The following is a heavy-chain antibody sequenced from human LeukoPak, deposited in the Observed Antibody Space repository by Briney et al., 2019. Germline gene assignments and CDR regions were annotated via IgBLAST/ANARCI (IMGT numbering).Heavy chain of an antibody. D-gene: IGHD5-24*01. CDR3: ARESRRDGYNPSYFDY. Sequence: ASVKVSCKASGYTFTGYYMHWARQAPGQGLEWMGWINPNSGGTNYAQKFQGRVTMTRDTSISTAYMELSRLRSEDTAVYYCARESRRDGYNPSYFDYWGQGTLVTVSS. CDR1: GYTFTGYY. CDR2: INPNSGGT. J-gene: IGHJ4*02. V-gene: IGHV1-2*02.